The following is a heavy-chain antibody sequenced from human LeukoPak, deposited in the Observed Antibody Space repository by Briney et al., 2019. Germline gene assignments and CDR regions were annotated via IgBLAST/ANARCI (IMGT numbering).Heavy chain of an antibody. V-gene: IGHV3-30*02. CDR2: IRYDGSNE. J-gene: IGHJ3*02. CDR1: GFTFSSYG. Sequence: PGGSLRLSCAASGFTFSSYGMHWVRQAPGKGLEWVAFIRYDGSNEYYADSVKGRFTISRDNSKNTLYLQMNSLRAEDTAVYYCAKDKYQLLPGAFDIWGQGTMVTVSS. D-gene: IGHD2-2*01. CDR3: AKDKYQLLPGAFDI.